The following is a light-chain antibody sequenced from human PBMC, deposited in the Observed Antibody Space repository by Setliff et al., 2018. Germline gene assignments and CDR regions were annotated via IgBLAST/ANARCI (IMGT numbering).Light chain of an antibody. Sequence: QSALTQPASVSGSPGQSITISCSGTGRDVGSYDLVSWYQQHPGKAPQLIIYDVTRRPSGVPDRFSGSKSGNTASLTVSGLQAEDEADYYCSSYVGGNNFVFGSGTKGTVL. J-gene: IGLJ1*01. CDR2: DVT. CDR1: GRDVGSYDL. V-gene: IGLV2-8*01. CDR3: SSYVGGNNFV.